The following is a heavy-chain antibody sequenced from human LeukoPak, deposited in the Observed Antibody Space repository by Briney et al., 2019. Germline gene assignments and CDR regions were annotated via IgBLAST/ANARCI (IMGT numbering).Heavy chain of an antibody. Sequence: PGGSLRLSCAASRFTFNSYAMSWVRQAPGKGLEWVSVIGGSNGITFYVGSVKGRFTISRDNSKDTLYLQMNSLRAEDTAVYYCARETTVTAYFDYWGQGTLVTVSS. J-gene: IGHJ4*02. D-gene: IGHD4-11*01. CDR2: IGGSNGIT. CDR3: ARETTVTAYFDY. V-gene: IGHV3-23*01. CDR1: RFTFNSYA.